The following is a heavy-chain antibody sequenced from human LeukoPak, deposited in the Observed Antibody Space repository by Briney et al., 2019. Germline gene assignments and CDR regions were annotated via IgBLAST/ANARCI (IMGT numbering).Heavy chain of an antibody. CDR3: ARHGVEMATLYYFDY. CDR2: FFYTGST. D-gene: IGHD5-24*01. CDR1: DGSISSATYY. V-gene: IGHV4-39*01. J-gene: IGHJ4*02. Sequence: SETLSLTCTVSDGSISSATYYWGWIRQPPNKGLDWIGSFFYTGSTYYSPSLKSRVTISVDTSENQLSLKLRSVTAADTAVYYCARHGVEMATLYYFDYWGQGTLVTVSS.